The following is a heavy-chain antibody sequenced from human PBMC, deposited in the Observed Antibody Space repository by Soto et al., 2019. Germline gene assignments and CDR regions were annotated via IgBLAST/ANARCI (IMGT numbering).Heavy chain of an antibody. J-gene: IGHJ6*01. D-gene: IGHD2-15*01. Sequence: EVQLVESGGGLVKPGGSLRLSCVASGFTFSRYSMNWVRQAPGKGLEWVSSIDTSSNYIYDSDSVRRRFTISRDNAKNSLYLQMNSLRAEDTSVYYCARDTPRGYGMDVWGQGTTVTVSS. CDR1: GFTFSRYS. V-gene: IGHV3-21*01. CDR2: IDTSSNYI. CDR3: ARDTPRGYGMDV.